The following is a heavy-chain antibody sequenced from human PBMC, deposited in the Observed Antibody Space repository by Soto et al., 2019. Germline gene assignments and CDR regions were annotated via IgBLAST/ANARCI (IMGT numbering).Heavy chain of an antibody. CDR1: GYSFATSG. J-gene: IGHJ5*02. D-gene: IGHD3-22*01. CDR2: ISVYNGNT. CDR3: ARAGQYYASSGYVT. Sequence: QVKLVQSGTEVKKPGASLKVSCKASGYSFATSGISWVRQAPGQGLEWMGWISVYNGNTNYDQKLHDRVTMTTDTATTTAYLELRSLRSDDTAVYYCARAGQYYASSGYVTWGQGPLVTVSS. V-gene: IGHV1-18*01.